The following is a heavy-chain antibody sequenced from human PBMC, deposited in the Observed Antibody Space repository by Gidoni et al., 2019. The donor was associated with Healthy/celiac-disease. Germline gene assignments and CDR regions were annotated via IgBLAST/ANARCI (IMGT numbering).Heavy chain of an antibody. J-gene: IGHJ4*02. Sequence: QVQLQQWGAGLLKPSETLSLTCAVYGGSFSGYYWSWIRQPPGKGLEWIGEIHHSGSTNYNPSLKSRVTISVDTSKNQFSLKLSSVTAADTAVYYCAIPAARNLNFDYWGQGTLVTVSS. CDR1: GGSFSGYY. CDR2: IHHSGST. V-gene: IGHV4-34*01. D-gene: IGHD2-2*01. CDR3: AIPAARNLNFDY.